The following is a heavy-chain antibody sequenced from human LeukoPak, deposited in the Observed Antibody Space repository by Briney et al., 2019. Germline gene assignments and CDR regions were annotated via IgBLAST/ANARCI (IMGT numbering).Heavy chain of an antibody. D-gene: IGHD6-19*01. Sequence: SETLSLTCTVSGDSINNPGYYGAGIGRPPERGLEWIGTIYYDGDTYYNASLKSRVTISVDTSNNQFSLRLSSVTAADTAVYYCARSRSYYFDHWGQGTLVTVSS. J-gene: IGHJ4*02. CDR3: ARSRSYYFDH. CDR2: IYYDGDT. V-gene: IGHV4-39*01. CDR1: GDSINNPGYY.